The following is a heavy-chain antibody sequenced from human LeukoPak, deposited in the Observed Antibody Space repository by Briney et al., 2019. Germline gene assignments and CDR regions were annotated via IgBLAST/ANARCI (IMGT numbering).Heavy chain of an antibody. CDR3: ARWSDCGGDCTFDY. V-gene: IGHV4-59*01. Sequence: SETLSLTCTVSGGSISSYYWSWIRQPPGKGLEWIGYIYYSGSTNYNPSLKSRVTISVDTSKNQFSLKLSSVTAADTAVYYCARWSDCGGDCTFDYWAREPWSPSPQ. J-gene: IGHJ4*02. D-gene: IGHD2-21*02. CDR2: IYYSGST. CDR1: GGSISSYY.